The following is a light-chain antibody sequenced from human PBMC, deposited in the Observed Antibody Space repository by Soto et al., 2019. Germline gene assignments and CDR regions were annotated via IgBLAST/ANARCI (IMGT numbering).Light chain of an antibody. CDR2: GAS. Sequence: IVLTQSPGALSLSPGERATLSCRASQSVSSNYLASYQQKPGQAPRLLIYGASSRATGISDRFSGSGSGTDFPLTISRLAPEDFAVYYCQQYGSSQWTFGQGTKVDIK. V-gene: IGKV3-20*01. CDR1: QSVSSNY. J-gene: IGKJ1*01. CDR3: QQYGSSQWT.